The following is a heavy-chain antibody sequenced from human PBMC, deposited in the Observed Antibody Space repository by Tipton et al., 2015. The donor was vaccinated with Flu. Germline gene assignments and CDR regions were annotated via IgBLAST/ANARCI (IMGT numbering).Heavy chain of an antibody. J-gene: IGHJ4*02. CDR3: ASLLWFGDLVSDY. D-gene: IGHD3-10*01. Sequence: TLSLTCAVYGGSFSGYYWSWIRQPPGKGLEWIGEINHSGSTNYNPSLKSRVTISVDTSKNQFSLKLSSVTAADTAVYYCASLLWFGDLVSDYWGQGTLVTVSS. V-gene: IGHV4-34*01. CDR1: GGSFSGYY. CDR2: INHSGST.